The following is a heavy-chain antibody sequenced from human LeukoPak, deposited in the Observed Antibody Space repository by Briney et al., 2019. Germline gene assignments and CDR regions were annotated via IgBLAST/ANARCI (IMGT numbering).Heavy chain of an antibody. CDR2: IYSGGST. V-gene: IGHV3-66*01. J-gene: IGHJ4*02. CDR1: GFTVSSNY. CDR3: ARSSDGDYYYYFDY. D-gene: IGHD4-17*01. Sequence: GGSLGLSRAASGFTVSSNYMSWVRQAPGKGLEWVSVIYSGGSTYYADSVKGRFTMSRDNSKNTLYLQMNSLRAEDTAVYYCARSSDGDYYYYFDYWGQGTLVTVSS.